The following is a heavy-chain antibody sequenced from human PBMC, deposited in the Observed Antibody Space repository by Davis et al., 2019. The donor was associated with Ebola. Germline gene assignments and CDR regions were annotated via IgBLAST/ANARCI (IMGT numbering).Heavy chain of an antibody. CDR1: GFTFSNYG. V-gene: IGHV3-23*01. CDR3: AKPGLDHFGSGNYSVY. CDR2: IGVSADIT. Sequence: PGGSLRLSCAASGFTFSNYGMIWFRQAPGKGLEWVSSIGVSADITYYAGSVKGRFIISRDNSKNTLSLQMNSLRAEDTAVYYCAKPGLDHFGSGNYSVYWGQGTLVTVSS. D-gene: IGHD3-10*01. J-gene: IGHJ4*02.